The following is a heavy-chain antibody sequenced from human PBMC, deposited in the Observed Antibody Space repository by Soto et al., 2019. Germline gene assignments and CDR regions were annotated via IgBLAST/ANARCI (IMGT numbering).Heavy chain of an antibody. Sequence: QVQLIQSEAEVKKPGSSVRVSCTASGGIFGSHGFSWVRQAPGQRLEWVGGFIPIFRTLTYTEKFQARVRIAADGSTNTVYFDLSSLTSEDTAVYYCVRDRRIYYSDPHDEFVASDYEVWGQGTMVSVSS. V-gene: IGHV1-69*01. D-gene: IGHD3-22*01. CDR3: VRDRRIYYSDPHDEFVASDYEV. CDR2: FIPIFRTL. CDR1: GGIFGSHG. J-gene: IGHJ3*01.